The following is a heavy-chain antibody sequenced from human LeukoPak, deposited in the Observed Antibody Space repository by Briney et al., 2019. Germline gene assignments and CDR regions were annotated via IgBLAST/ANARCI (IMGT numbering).Heavy chain of an antibody. D-gene: IGHD1-1*01. J-gene: IGHJ3*02. CDR1: GFTFDDYG. Sequence: GGSLRLSCAASGFTFDDYGMSWVRHAPGKGLEWVPGINWNGGSTGYADSVKGRFTISRDNARNSLYLQMISLRAEDAALYYCARQNWNARVGAFDIWGQGTMVTVSS. CDR3: ARQNWNARVGAFDI. V-gene: IGHV3-20*04. CDR2: INWNGGST.